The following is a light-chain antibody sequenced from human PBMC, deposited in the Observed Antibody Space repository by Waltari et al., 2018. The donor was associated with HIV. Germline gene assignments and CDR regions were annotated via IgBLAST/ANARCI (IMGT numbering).Light chain of an antibody. CDR3: TSYAGRDNFVV. J-gene: IGLJ2*01. Sequence: QSALPQPPSASGSPGQSVTISCTGPRRDVVGYNYVSWYQQYPGKAPKLIIYEATKRPSGVPDRFSGSKSGNTASLTVSGLQAEDEADYYCTSYAGRDNFVVFGGGTRLTVL. V-gene: IGLV2-8*01. CDR1: RRDVVGYNY. CDR2: EAT.